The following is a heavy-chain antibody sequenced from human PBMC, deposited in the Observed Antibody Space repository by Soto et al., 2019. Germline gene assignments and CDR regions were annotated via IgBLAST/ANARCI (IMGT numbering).Heavy chain of an antibody. CDR3: ARTDGDLDY. D-gene: IGHD4-17*01. CDR1: GYTFTSYD. V-gene: IGHV1-8*01. CDR2: TNPKSGNT. Sequence: QVQLVQSGAEVKKPGASVKVSCKASGYTFTSYDINWVRQATGQGLEWMGWTNPKSGNTGYAQKFQGRVTMTRDSSICTAYMELNNRRSEDTAMYYCARTDGDLDYGGQGTLVTVSA. J-gene: IGHJ4*02.